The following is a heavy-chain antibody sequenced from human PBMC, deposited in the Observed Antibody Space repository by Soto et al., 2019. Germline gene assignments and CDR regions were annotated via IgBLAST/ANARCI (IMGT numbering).Heavy chain of an antibody. V-gene: IGHV4-39*01. CDR1: GGSLSSSSYY. Sequence: QLHLQESGPGLVKPSETLSLTCIVSGGSLSSSSYYWAWIRQPPGKGLEWIGTIYYNGNTYYNPSLXXXVXVALDPSKNEISLKVSSVTATDTAVYHCGRHDWTDYLLAINFWGQGTLATVSS. J-gene: IGHJ4*02. CDR3: GRHDWTDYLLAINF. D-gene: IGHD2-21*01. CDR2: IYYNGNT.